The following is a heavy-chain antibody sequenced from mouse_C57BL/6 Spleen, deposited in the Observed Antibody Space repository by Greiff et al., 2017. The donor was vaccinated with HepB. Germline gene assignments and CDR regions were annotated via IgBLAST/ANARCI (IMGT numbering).Heavy chain of an antibody. CDR1: GYTFTSYG. D-gene: IGHD1-1*01. CDR3: ARPNYYGSSYVGFAY. J-gene: IGHJ3*01. V-gene: IGHV1-81*01. CDR2: IYPRSGNT. Sequence: VQVVESGAELARPGASVKLSCKASGYTFTSYGISWVKQRTGQGLEWIGEIYPRSGNTYYNEKFKGKATLTADKSSSTAYMELRSLTSEDSAVYFCARPNYYGSSYVGFAYWGQGTLVTVSA.